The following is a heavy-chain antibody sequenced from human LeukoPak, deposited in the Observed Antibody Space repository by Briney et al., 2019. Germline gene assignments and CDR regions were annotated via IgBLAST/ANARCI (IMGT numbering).Heavy chain of an antibody. CDR3: ARGPTWSGYYLIDY. Sequence: GGSLRLSCAASGFTFSSYAMHWVRQAPGKGLEWVAVLSYDGSNKYYADSVKGRFTISRDNSKNTLYLQMNSLRAEDTAVYYCARGPTWSGYYLIDYWGQGTLVTVSS. V-gene: IGHV3-30*04. CDR2: LSYDGSNK. J-gene: IGHJ4*02. D-gene: IGHD3-3*01. CDR1: GFTFSSYA.